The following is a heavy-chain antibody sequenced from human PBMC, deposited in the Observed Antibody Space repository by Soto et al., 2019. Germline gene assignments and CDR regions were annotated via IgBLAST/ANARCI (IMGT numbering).Heavy chain of an antibody. J-gene: IGHJ4*02. Sequence: EVQLVESGGGLVKPGGSLRLSCAASGFTFSSYSMNWVRQAPGKGLEWVSSISSSSSYIYYADSVKGRFTISRDNAKNTPYLETNSMRAEDTAVYYCARASMAAAGDLFDYWGQGTLVTVSS. D-gene: IGHD6-13*01. CDR2: ISSSSSYI. CDR1: GFTFSSYS. V-gene: IGHV3-21*01. CDR3: ARASMAAAGDLFDY.